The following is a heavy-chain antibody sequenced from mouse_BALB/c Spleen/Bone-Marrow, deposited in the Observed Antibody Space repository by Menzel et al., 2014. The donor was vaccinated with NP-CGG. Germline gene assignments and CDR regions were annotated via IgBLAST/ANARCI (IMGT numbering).Heavy chain of an antibody. J-gene: IGHJ3*01. D-gene: IGHD4-1*01. CDR3: ANWAY. Sequence: VQLQQSGGGLVKPGGSLKLSCAASGFTFSDYYTYWARQTPEKRLEWVATISDGGSYTYYPDSVKGRFTISRDNAKNNLYLQMSSLKSEDTAMYYCANWAYWGQGTLVTVSA. CDR1: GFTFSDYY. V-gene: IGHV5-4*02. CDR2: ISDGGSYT.